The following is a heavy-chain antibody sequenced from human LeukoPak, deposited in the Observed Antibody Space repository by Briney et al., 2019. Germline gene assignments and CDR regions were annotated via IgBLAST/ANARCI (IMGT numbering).Heavy chain of an antibody. CDR3: ANWYSSSWYVGYYYYGMDV. V-gene: IGHV3-30*18. Sequence: GGSLRLSCAASGFTFSSYGVHWVRQAPGKGLEWVAVISYDGSNKYYADSVKGRFTISRDNSKNTLYLQMNSLRAEDTAVYYCANWYSSSWYVGYYYYGMDVWGQGTTVTVSS. CDR1: GFTFSSYG. J-gene: IGHJ6*01. CDR2: ISYDGSNK. D-gene: IGHD6-13*01.